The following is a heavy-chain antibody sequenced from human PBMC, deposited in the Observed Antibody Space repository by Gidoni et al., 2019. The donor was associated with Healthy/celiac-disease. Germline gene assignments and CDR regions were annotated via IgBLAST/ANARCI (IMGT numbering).Heavy chain of an antibody. Sequence: QVTLKESGPVLVKPTETLTLTCTVSGFSLSNARMGVSWIRQPPGKALEWLAHIFSNAEKSYSTSLKSRLTISKDTSKSQVVLTMTNMDPVDTATYYCARRSPWLVGICDYGGQGTLVTVAS. J-gene: IGHJ4*02. V-gene: IGHV2-26*01. D-gene: IGHD6-19*01. CDR2: IFSNAEK. CDR1: GFSLSNARMG. CDR3: ARRSPWLVGICDY.